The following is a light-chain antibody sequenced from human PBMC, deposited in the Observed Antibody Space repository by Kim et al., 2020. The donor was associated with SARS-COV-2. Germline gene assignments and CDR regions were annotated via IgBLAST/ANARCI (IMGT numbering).Light chain of an antibody. CDR3: NSRDSNDNVV. V-gene: IGLV3-19*01. Sequence: LVQTARITCQGSSLRSYYATWYQQKPGQAPILVIYGKNNRPSGIPNRFSGSSSGNTASLTITGTQAGDEADYYCNSRDSNDNVVFGGGTKLTVL. CDR1: SLRSYY. J-gene: IGLJ2*01. CDR2: GKN.